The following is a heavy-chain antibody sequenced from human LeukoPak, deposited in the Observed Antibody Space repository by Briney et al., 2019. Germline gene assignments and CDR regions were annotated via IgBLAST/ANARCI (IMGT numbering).Heavy chain of an antibody. CDR1: GFSVSSIY. Sequence: PGGSLRLSCAASGFSVSSIYMSCVRQAPGKGLEWVSVIYSGGSTYYADSVKGRFTVSRDNSKNTLYLQMNSLRVEDTAVYYCARDLGFGDLMGYWGQGTLVTVSS. V-gene: IGHV3-53*01. CDR2: IYSGGST. D-gene: IGHD3-10*01. CDR3: ARDLGFGDLMGY. J-gene: IGHJ4*02.